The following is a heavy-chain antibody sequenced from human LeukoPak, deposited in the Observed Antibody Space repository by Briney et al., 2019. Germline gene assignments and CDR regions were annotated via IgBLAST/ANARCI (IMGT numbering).Heavy chain of an antibody. J-gene: IGHJ4*02. Sequence: SETLSLTCTVSGYSISSGYYWGWIRQPPGKGLEWIGSFSCSGSTYYNPSLKSRVTISVDTSKSQFSLYMDSVTAADTAVYYCARDWNRYAYWGQGTLVTVSS. D-gene: IGHD1-1*01. CDR1: GYSISSGYY. CDR3: ARDWNRYAY. V-gene: IGHV4-38-2*02. CDR2: FSCSGST.